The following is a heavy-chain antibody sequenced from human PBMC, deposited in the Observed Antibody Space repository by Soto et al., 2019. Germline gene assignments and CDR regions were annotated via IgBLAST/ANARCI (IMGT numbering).Heavy chain of an antibody. D-gene: IGHD6-13*01. CDR2: ISSSSSYI. Sequence: GGSLRLSCAASGFTFSSYSMNWVRQAPGKGLEWVSSISSSSSYIYYADSVKGRFTISRDNAKNSLYLQMNSLRAEDTAVYYCARDGAAAGTGYYYYYMDVWGKGTTVTVSS. CDR1: GFTFSSYS. V-gene: IGHV3-21*01. J-gene: IGHJ6*03. CDR3: ARDGAAAGTGYYYYYMDV.